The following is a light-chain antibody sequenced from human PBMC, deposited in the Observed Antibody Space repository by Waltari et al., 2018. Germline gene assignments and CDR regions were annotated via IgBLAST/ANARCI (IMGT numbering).Light chain of an antibody. Sequence: QSALTQPRSVSGSPGQSVTISCTGTSSDVGGYNYVSWYQQYPGKAPKLMIYDVTKRPSGVPVRVSGSKSGNTASLTISGLQAEDEADYYCCSYAGRHIPYVFGTGTQVTVL. CDR3: CSYAGRHIPYV. CDR2: DVT. CDR1: SSDVGGYNY. J-gene: IGLJ1*01. V-gene: IGLV2-11*01.